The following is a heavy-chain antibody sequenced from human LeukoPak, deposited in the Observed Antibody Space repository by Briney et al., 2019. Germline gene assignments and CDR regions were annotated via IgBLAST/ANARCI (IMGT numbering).Heavy chain of an antibody. CDR2: ISYDGSNK. Sequence: GRSLRLSCAASGFTFSSYGMHWVRQAPGKGLEWVAVISYDGSNKYYADSVKGRFTISRDNSKNTLYLQMNSLRAEDTAVYYCACRGPPGGRGPPNYFDYWGQGPRVTVSS. CDR1: GFTFSSYG. J-gene: IGHJ4*02. CDR3: ACRGPPGGRGPPNYFDY. V-gene: IGHV3-30*03. D-gene: IGHD2-15*01.